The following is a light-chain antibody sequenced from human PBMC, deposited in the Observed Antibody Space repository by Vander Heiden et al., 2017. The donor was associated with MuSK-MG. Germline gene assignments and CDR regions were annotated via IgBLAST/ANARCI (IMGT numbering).Light chain of an antibody. Sequence: DIQMTQSPSTLSASVGDRVTITCRASQSISSWLAWYQQKPGKAPKLLIYKASSLESGVPSRFSGSGSGTEFTLTISSLQPDDFATYYCQHYNSYFALTFGGGTKVEIK. CDR2: KAS. V-gene: IGKV1-5*03. CDR1: QSISSW. J-gene: IGKJ4*01. CDR3: QHYNSYFALT.